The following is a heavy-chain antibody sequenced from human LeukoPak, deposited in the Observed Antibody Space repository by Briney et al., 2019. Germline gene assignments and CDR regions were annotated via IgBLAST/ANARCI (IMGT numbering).Heavy chain of an antibody. CDR2: MSPYSGKT. V-gene: IGHV1-8*01. D-gene: IGHD3-10*01. CDR1: GYTFTSYD. CDR3: ARGRSTVRGVIRSPDY. J-gene: IGHJ4*02. Sequence: ASVKVSCKASGYTFTSYDIHWVRQATGQGLEWMGWMSPYSGKTGYVQKFQGRVTMTSNTSISTAYMELSSLRSEDTAVYYCARGRSTVRGVIRSPDYWGQGTLVTVSS.